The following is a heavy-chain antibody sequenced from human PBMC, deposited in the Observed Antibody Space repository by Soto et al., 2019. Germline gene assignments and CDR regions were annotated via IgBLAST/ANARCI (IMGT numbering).Heavy chain of an antibody. V-gene: IGHV3-30*18. CDR3: AKTVRGMDV. J-gene: IGHJ6*02. Sequence: QVQLVESGGGVVQPGRSLRLSCAASGFIFSSYGTHWVRQAPGKGLEWVALISYDGSNKYYADSVKGRFTISRDNSKNTLYLQMNSLRVEETAVYYCAKTVRGMDVWGQGTTVTVSS. CDR1: GFIFSSYG. CDR2: ISYDGSNK.